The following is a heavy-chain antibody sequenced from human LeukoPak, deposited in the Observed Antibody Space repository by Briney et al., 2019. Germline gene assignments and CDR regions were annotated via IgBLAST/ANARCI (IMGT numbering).Heavy chain of an antibody. CDR3: ATQVARVEVVASFDY. J-gene: IGHJ4*02. Sequence: PGGSLRLSCAASGFTFSSYAMHWVRQAPGKGLEWVAVISYDGSNKYYADSVKGRFTISRDNSKNTLYLQMNSLRAEDTAVYYCATQVARVEVVASFDYWGQGTLVTVSS. CDR1: GFTFSSYA. CDR2: ISYDGSNK. V-gene: IGHV3-30-3*01. D-gene: IGHD3-22*01.